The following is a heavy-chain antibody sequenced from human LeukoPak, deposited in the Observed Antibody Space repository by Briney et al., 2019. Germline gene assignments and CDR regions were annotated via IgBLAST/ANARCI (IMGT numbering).Heavy chain of an antibody. J-gene: IGHJ3*02. CDR2: IIPIFGTA. V-gene: IGHV1-69*05. CDR1: GGTFSSYA. D-gene: IGHD4-23*01. CDR3: ATRWTDYGGNSIHAFDI. Sequence: EASVKVSCTASGGTFSSYAISWVRQAPGQGLEWMGGIIPIFGTANYAQKFQGRVTITTDESTSTAYMELSSLRSEDTAVYYCATRWTDYGGNSIHAFDIWGQGTMVTVSS.